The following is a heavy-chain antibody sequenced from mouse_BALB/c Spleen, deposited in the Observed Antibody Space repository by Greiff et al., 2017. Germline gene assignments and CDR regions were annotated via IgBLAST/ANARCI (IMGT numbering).Heavy chain of an antibody. Sequence: EVKLMESGPGLVKPSQSLSLTCTVTGYSITSDYAWNWIRQFPGNKLEWMGYISYSGSTSYNPSLKSRISITRDTSKNQFFLQLNSVTTEDTATYYCARDYGSSYVRGYYAMDYWGQGTSVTVSS. CDR3: ARDYGSSYVRGYYAMDY. CDR2: ISYSGST. CDR1: GYSITSDYA. V-gene: IGHV3-2*02. J-gene: IGHJ4*01. D-gene: IGHD1-1*01.